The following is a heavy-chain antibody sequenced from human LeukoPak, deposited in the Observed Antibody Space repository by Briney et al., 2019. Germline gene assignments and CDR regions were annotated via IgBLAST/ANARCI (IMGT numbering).Heavy chain of an antibody. CDR3: ARERWELRGGYYFDY. CDR2: IYDSGST. Sequence: SETLSLACTVSGGSVSSGSYYWSWIRQPPGKGLEWIGYIYDSGSTNYNPSLKSRVTISVDTSKNQFSLKLSSVTAADTAVYYCARERWELRGGYYFDYWGQGTLVTVSS. V-gene: IGHV4-61*01. J-gene: IGHJ4*02. CDR1: GGSVSSGSYY. D-gene: IGHD1-26*01.